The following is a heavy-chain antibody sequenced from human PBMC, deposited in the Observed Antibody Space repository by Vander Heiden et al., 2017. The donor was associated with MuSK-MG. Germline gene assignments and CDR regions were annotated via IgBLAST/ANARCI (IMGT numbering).Heavy chain of an antibody. CDR2: IYYSGRT. J-gene: IGHJ4*02. Sequence: QLQLQESGPGLVKTSEILSLTCTVSGGSISSSGYYWGWIRQPPGKGLEWIGSIYYSGRTYYNPSLKSRVTISVDKSKNQFSLKISSVTAAETAVYYCGRLSETVIITRDYWGQGTLVTVSS. CDR3: GRLSETVIITRDY. CDR1: GGSISSSGYY. D-gene: IGHD3-22*01. V-gene: IGHV4-39*01.